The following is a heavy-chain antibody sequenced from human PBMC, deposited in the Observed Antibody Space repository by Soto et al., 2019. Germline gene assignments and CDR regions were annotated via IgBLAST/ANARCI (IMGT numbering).Heavy chain of an antibody. Sequence: GGSLRLSCAASGFTFSSYGMHWVHQAPGKGLEWVAVISYDGSNKYYADSVKGRFTISRDNSKNTLYLQMNSLRAEDTAVYYCAKAYYYDSSGYYAPFDYWGQGTLVTVSS. CDR2: ISYDGSNK. CDR3: AKAYYYDSSGYYAPFDY. CDR1: GFTFSSYG. V-gene: IGHV3-30*18. J-gene: IGHJ4*02. D-gene: IGHD3-22*01.